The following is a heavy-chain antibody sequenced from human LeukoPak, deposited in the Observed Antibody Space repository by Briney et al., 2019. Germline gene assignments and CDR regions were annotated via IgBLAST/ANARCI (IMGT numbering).Heavy chain of an antibody. Sequence: SETLSLTCAVYGVSFSGYYWSWIRQPPGKGLEWIGEINHSGSTNYNPSLKSRVTISVDTSKNQFSLKLSSVTSADTAVYYCASKSYYYGSGIYYWGQGTLVTVSS. CDR1: GVSFSGYY. J-gene: IGHJ4*02. D-gene: IGHD3-10*01. V-gene: IGHV4-34*01. CDR3: ASKSYYYGSGIYY. CDR2: INHSGST.